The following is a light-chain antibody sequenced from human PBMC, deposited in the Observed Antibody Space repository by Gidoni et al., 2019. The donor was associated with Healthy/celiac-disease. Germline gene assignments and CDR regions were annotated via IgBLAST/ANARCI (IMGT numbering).Light chain of an antibody. CDR2: AAS. Sequence: DIQMTQSPSSLSASVGDRVTITCRASQSISSYLNGYQQKPGKAPKLLIYAASSLQSGVPSRFSCSGSGTDFTLTISSLQPEDFATYSCQQSYSTPVTFGQGTKLEIK. CDR3: QQSYSTPVT. J-gene: IGKJ2*01. CDR1: QSISSY. V-gene: IGKV1-39*01.